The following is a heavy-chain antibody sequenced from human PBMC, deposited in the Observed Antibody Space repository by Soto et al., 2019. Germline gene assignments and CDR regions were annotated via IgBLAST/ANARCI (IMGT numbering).Heavy chain of an antibody. V-gene: IGHV4-34*01. CDR2: INHSGSN. D-gene: IGHD3-9*01. Sequence: SETLSLTCAVSGGSFSTYYYTWSRLSPGQGLEWIGEINHSGSNNYSPYLKSRVTMSLDTAKNQFSLKLTSVTAADTAVYYCARGGSNDWQVAFDIWGQGTMVTVSS. CDR3: ARGGSNDWQVAFDI. J-gene: IGHJ3*02. CDR1: GGSFSTYY.